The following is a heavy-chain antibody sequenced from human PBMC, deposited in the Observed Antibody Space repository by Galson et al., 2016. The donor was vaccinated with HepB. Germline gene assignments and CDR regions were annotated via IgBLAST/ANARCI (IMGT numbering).Heavy chain of an antibody. CDR2: IYYSGST. J-gene: IGHJ4*02. CDR3: ARGSPTMVGLDY. Sequence: TLSLTCTVSGGSISSGGYYWSWIRQHPGKGLEYIGYIYYSGSTYYSPSLESRVSMSVDTSDNQFSLTLRAVTAADTAVYYCARGSPTMVGLDYWGQGTLVTVSP. D-gene: IGHD4-23*01. V-gene: IGHV4-31*03. CDR1: GGSISSGGYY.